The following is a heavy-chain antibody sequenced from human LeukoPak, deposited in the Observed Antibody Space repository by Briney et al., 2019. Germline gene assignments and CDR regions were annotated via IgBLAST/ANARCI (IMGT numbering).Heavy chain of an antibody. CDR2: IYHSGST. V-gene: IGHV4-38-2*02. D-gene: IGHD1-26*01. Sequence: PSETLSLTCTVSGYSISSGYYWGWIRQPPGKGLEWIGYIYHSGSTYYNPSLKSRVTLSVDTSKNQFSLKLISVTAAETAVYYCARGGGSYDYWGQGTLVTVSS. CDR1: GYSISSGYY. J-gene: IGHJ4*02. CDR3: ARGGGSYDY.